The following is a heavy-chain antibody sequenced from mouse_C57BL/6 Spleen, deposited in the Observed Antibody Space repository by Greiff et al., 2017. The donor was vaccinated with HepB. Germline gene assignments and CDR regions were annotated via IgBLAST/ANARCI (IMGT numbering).Heavy chain of an antibody. CDR3: ARSDCGSVWFAY. Sequence: VQLQQPGAELVKPGASVKMSCKASGYTFTSYWITWVKQRPGQGLEWIGDIYPGSGSTNYNEKFKSKATLTVDTSSSTAYMQLSSLTSEDSAVYYCARSDCGSVWFAYWGQGTLVTVSA. CDR2: IYPGSGST. J-gene: IGHJ3*01. CDR1: GYTFTSYW. D-gene: IGHD1-1*01. V-gene: IGHV1-55*01.